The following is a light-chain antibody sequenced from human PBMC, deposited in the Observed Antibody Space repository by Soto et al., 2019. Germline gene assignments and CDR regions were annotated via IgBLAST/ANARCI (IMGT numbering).Light chain of an antibody. CDR1: SSDVGSYNY. CDR3: SSYTSGINLYV. J-gene: IGLJ1*01. Sequence: QSALTQPASVSGSPGQSITISCTGTSSDVGSYNYVSWYQHHAGKAPKLMIFDVTSRPSGVSSRFSGSKSGNTASLIISGLQAEDEADYYCSSYTSGINLYVFGTGTKLTVL. CDR2: DVT. V-gene: IGLV2-14*03.